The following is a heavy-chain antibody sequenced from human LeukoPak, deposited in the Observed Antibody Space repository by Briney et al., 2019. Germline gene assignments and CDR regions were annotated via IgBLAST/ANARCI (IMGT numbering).Heavy chain of an antibody. V-gene: IGHV3-74*01. J-gene: IGHJ4*02. Sequence: GGSLRLSCAASGLAFSGYKMHWVRQAPRKGLVWVSRISTDGYTTDYADFVQGRFTASRDNTKNTWSLEMNSLRAEDTAVYYCVVGGSPGYWGQGTLVTVSS. CDR2: ISTDGYTT. CDR3: VVGGSPGY. CDR1: GLAFSGYK. D-gene: IGHD2-15*01.